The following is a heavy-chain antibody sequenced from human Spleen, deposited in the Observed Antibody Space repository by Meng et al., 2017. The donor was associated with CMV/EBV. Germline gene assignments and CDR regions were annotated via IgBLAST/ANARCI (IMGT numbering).Heavy chain of an antibody. CDR2: IHPKSGDT. CDR3: ARGSASGYDSRSAYYISDYFDS. J-gene: IGHJ4*02. Sequence: ASVKVSCKAPGYIYTGYYVHWVRQAPGQGLEWMGWIHPKSGDTDYSQKFQGRVTMTRDTSISTVYMELSRLRSDDTAVYYCARGSASGYDSRSAYYISDYFDSWGQGTLVTVSS. D-gene: IGHD3-3*01. CDR1: GYIYTGYY. V-gene: IGHV1-2*02.